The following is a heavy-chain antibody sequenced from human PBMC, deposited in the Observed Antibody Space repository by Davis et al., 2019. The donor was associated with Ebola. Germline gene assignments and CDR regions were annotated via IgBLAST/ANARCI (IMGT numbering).Heavy chain of an antibody. CDR2: INSDGGST. CDR1: GFTFSSYW. J-gene: IGHJ5*02. Sequence: GESLKISCAASGFTFSSYWMHWVRQAPGKGLVWVSRINSDGGSTSYADSVKGRFTISRDNAKNTLYVQMNSLRAEDTAVYYCARGNRYCSGDTCANWLDPWGQGTLVTVSS. V-gene: IGHV3-74*01. D-gene: IGHD2-15*01. CDR3: ARGNRYCSGDTCANWLDP.